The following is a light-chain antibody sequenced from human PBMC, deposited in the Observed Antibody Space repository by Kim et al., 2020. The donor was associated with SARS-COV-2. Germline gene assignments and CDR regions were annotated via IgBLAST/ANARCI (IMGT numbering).Light chain of an antibody. CDR1: QRFGRN. V-gene: IGKV3-15*01. Sequence: SPGERAALSCRTSQRFGRNLAWDQQKPGQPPTLLFYGTATRATGVPARFSASGSGTEFTLTISSLQSEDFAVYYCQQYNNCPLPCTFGQGTKLEIK. CDR2: GTA. CDR3: QQYNNCPLPCT. J-gene: IGKJ2*02.